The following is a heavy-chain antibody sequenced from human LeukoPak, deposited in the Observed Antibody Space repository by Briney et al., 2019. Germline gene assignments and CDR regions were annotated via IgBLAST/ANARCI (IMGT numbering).Heavy chain of an antibody. D-gene: IGHD3-9*01. CDR2: IYYSGST. J-gene: IGHJ4*02. V-gene: IGHV4-30-4*01. CDR3: AREIPILTGYPDY. Sequence: SQTLSLTRTVPGGSISSGDYYWSWIRQPPGKGLEWIGYIYYSGSTYYNPSLKSRVTISVDTSKNQFSLKLSSVTAADTAVYYCAREIPILTGYPDYWGQGTLVTVSS. CDR1: GGSISSGDYY.